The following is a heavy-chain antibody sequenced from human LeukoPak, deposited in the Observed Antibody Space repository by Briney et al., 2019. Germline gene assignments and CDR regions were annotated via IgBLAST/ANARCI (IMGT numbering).Heavy chain of an antibody. J-gene: IGHJ4*02. V-gene: IGHV4-59*01. CDR1: GDSISTYY. D-gene: IGHD3-10*01. Sequence: SETLSLTCTVSGDSISTYYWSWIRQPPGKGLEWIGYIYYRVTSDYNPSLKSRVTMSVDMSTRQISLKLRSVTAADTAVYYCARAVGGDGSGSLWGPGTLVTVSS. CDR2: IYYRVTS. CDR3: ARAVGGDGSGSL.